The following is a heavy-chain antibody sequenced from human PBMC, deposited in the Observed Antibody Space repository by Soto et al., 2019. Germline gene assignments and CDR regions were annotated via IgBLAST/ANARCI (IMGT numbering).Heavy chain of an antibody. V-gene: IGHV4-34*02. CDR2: INTSGGT. J-gene: IGHJ4*02. Sequence: QEQLQQWGAGLLKPSETLSLTCAVNGGSFSDYNWSWIRQPPGKRLEWIGEINTSGGTNYNPSLKSRVTISIDTSKNEFSPKLSSVTAADTAVYYCARGVATIRDWGQGTLVTVSS. CDR1: GGSFSDYN. D-gene: IGHD5-12*01. CDR3: ARGVATIRD.